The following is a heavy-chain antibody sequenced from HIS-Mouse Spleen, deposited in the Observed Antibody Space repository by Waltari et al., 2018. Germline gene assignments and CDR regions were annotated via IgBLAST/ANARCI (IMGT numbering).Heavy chain of an antibody. CDR3: AREIPYSSSWYDWYFDL. D-gene: IGHD6-13*01. CDR2: SYYSGST. CDR1: GGSISSSSYY. J-gene: IGHJ2*01. V-gene: IGHV4-39*07. Sequence: QLQLQESGPGLVKPSEPLSLTCNVSGGSISSSSYYWGWIRQPPGKGLELIGSSYYSGSTYYNPSLKSRVTISVDTSKNQFSLKLSSVTAADTAVYYCAREIPYSSSWYDWYFDLWGRGTLVTVSS.